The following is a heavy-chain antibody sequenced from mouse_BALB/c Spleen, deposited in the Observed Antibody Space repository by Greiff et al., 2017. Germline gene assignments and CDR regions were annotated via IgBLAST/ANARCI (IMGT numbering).Heavy chain of an antibody. CDR2: IDPENGNT. Sequence: VQLKESGAELVRPGALVKLSCKASGFNIKDYYMHWVKQRPEQGLEWIGWIDPENGNTKYDPKFQGKATITADTSSNTAYLQLSSLTSEDTAVYYCARSITTVFDYWGQGTTLTVSS. CDR1: GFNIKDYY. D-gene: IGHD1-1*01. CDR3: ARSITTVFDY. V-gene: IGHV14-1*02. J-gene: IGHJ2*01.